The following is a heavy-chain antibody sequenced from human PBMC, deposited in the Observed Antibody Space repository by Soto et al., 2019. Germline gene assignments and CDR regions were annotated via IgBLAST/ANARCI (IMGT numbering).Heavy chain of an antibody. CDR3: ARESPLYDSSGYYYGN. CDR1: GGTFSSYA. D-gene: IGHD3-22*01. Sequence: QVQLVQSGAEVKKPGSSVTVSCKASGGTFSSYAISWVRQAPGQGLEWMGGIIPIFGTANYAQKFQGRVTITADKSTSKAYMELSSLRSEDTAVYYCARESPLYDSSGYYYGNWGQGTLVTVSA. CDR2: IIPIFGTA. J-gene: IGHJ4*02. V-gene: IGHV1-69*06.